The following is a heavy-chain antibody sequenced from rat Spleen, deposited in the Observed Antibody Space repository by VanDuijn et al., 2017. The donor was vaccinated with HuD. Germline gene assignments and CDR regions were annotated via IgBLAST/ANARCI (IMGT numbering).Heavy chain of an antibody. CDR3: AREGHTMDRATYWFAY. CDR1: GFSLTSYN. CDR2: IWTGGST. V-gene: IGHV2-30*01. D-gene: IGHD1-9*01. J-gene: IGHJ3*01. Sequence: QVQLKESGPGLVQPSQTLSLTCTVSGFSLTSYNVHWVRQPTGKGLEWMGIIWTGGSTDYNSALKSRLSISRDTSKSQVFLKMNSLQTEDIATYYCAREGHTMDRATYWFAYWGQGTLVTVSS.